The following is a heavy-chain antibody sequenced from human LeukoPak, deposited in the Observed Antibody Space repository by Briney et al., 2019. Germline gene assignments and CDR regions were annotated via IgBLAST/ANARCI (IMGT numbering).Heavy chain of an antibody. CDR3: AKGVYVVVIPDAGIGIADY. J-gene: IGHJ4*02. CDR1: GFTFSSYA. V-gene: IGHV3-23*01. D-gene: IGHD3-22*01. Sequence: GGSLRLSCAASGFTFSSYAMSWVRQAPGKGLEWVSAISGSGGSTYYADSVKGRFTIYRDNSKNTLYLQMNSLRAEDTAVYYCAKGVYVVVIPDAGIGIADYRGQGTLVTVSS. CDR2: ISGSGGST.